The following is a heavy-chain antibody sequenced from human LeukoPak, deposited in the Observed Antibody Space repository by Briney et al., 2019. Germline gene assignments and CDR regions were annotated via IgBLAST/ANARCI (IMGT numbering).Heavy chain of an antibody. CDR1: GGSFSGYY. Sequence: TSETLSLTXAVYGGSFSGYYWSWIRQPPGKGLEWIGEINHSGSTNYNPSLKSRVTISVDTSKNQFSLKLSSVTAADTAVYYCARGDDRYCSNYWGQGTLVTVSS. CDR2: INHSGST. D-gene: IGHD2-2*01. CDR3: ARGDDRYCSNY. V-gene: IGHV4-34*01. J-gene: IGHJ4*02.